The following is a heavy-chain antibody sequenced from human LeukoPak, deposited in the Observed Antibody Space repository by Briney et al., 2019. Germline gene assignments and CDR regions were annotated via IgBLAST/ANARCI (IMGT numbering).Heavy chain of an antibody. V-gene: IGHV3-30*02. D-gene: IGHD4-17*01. CDR1: GFTFSSYG. CDR2: IRYDGKNT. CDR3: AKNVYGDPYYFDY. Sequence: GGSLRLSCATSGFTFSSYGMHWVRQAPGEGPEWVAFIRYDGKNTYYADSVKGRFTISRDNSKKKVYLQMNSLREEDTALYYCAKNVYGDPYYFDYWGQGSLVTVSS. J-gene: IGHJ4*02.